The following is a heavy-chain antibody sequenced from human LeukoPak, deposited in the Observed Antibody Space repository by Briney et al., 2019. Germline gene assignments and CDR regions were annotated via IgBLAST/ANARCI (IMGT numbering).Heavy chain of an antibody. V-gene: IGHV4-30-2*01. CDR2: IYHSGST. J-gene: IGHJ4*02. CDR1: GGSISSGGYS. D-gene: IGHD1-26*01. Sequence: PSQTLSLTCAVSGGSISSGGYSWSWIRQPPGKGLEWIGYIYHSGSTYYNPSLKSRVTISVDRSKNQFSLKLSSVTAADTAVYYCARGTSGSYNLDYWGQGTLVTVSS. CDR3: ARGTSGSYNLDY.